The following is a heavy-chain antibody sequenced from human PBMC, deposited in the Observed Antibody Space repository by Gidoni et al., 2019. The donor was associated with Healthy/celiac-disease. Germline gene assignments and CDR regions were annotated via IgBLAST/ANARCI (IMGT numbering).Heavy chain of an antibody. Sequence: QVQLVESGGGVVQPGRSLRLSCAASGFTFRRYGMHWDRQAPGKGLEWVAVIWYDGSNKYYADSVKGRFTISRDNSKNTLYLQMNSLRAEDTAVYYCAREGGYCSSTSCYTGGSLASNDAFDIWGQGTMVTVSS. CDR1: GFTFRRYG. V-gene: IGHV3-33*08. J-gene: IGHJ3*02. D-gene: IGHD2-2*02. CDR3: AREGGYCSSTSCYTGGSLASNDAFDI. CDR2: IWYDGSNK.